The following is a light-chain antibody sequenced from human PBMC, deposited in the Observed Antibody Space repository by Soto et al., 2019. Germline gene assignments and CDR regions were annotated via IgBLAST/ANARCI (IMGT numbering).Light chain of an antibody. J-gene: IGLJ1*01. Sequence: QSALTQPASVSGSRGQSITISCTGTGSDVGGYDYVSWYQHHPGKAPKVMIYEVTNRPSGVSNRFSGSKSGNTASLTISGLLAEDEADYDCSSYTSSSTDVFGTGTKVTVL. CDR1: GSDVGGYDY. V-gene: IGLV2-14*01. CDR2: EVT. CDR3: SSYTSSSTDV.